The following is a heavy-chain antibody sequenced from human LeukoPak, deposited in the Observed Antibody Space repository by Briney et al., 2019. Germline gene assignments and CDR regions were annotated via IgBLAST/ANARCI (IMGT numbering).Heavy chain of an antibody. CDR2: ISSSNSNI. D-gene: IGHD3-22*01. J-gene: IGHJ4*02. V-gene: IGHV3-21*01. CDR3: ARVEDYYDSSGYSAWDY. CDR1: GFTFSTCS. Sequence: GGSLRLSCAASGFTFSTCSMTWVRHAPGKGLEWVSSISSSNSNIYYADSVKGRFTISRDNAKSSLYLQMDSLRAEDTAVYYCARVEDYYDSSGYSAWDYWGQGTLVTVSS.